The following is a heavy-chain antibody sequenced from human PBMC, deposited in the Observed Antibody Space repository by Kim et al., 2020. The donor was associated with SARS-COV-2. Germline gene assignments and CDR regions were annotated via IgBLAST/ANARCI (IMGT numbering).Heavy chain of an antibody. D-gene: IGHD6-13*01. J-gene: IGHJ2*01. CDR3: AKGVYSSSYSSYWYFDL. Sequence: VKGRFTISRENSRNTVSLQMNSLRVEDTAVYYCAKGVYSSSYSSYWYFDLWGRGTLVTVSS. V-gene: IGHV3-23*01.